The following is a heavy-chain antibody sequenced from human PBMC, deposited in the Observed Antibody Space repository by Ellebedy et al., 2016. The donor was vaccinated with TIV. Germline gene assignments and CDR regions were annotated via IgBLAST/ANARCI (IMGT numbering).Heavy chain of an antibody. CDR2: ISGSGGST. V-gene: IGHV3-23*01. J-gene: IGHJ6*03. CDR1: GFTFSSYA. CDR3: ARAYQLLHMDV. D-gene: IGHD2-2*01. Sequence: GESLKISCAASGFTFSSYAMSWVRQAPGKGLEWVSAISGSGGSTYYADSVKGRFTISRDNSKNTLYLQMNSLRAEDTAVYYCARAYQLLHMDVWGKGTTVTVSS.